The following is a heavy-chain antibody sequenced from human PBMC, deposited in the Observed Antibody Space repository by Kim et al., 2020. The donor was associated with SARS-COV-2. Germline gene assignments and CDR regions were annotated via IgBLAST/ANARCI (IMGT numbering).Heavy chain of an antibody. D-gene: IGHD3-16*01. V-gene: IGHV3-48*02. J-gene: IGHJ4*02. CDR3: ARTYYDYVWGSYLWDY. Sequence: SVKGRITISRENAKNSLYLQMNSLRDEDTAVYYCARTYYDYVWGSYLWDYWGQGTLVTVSS.